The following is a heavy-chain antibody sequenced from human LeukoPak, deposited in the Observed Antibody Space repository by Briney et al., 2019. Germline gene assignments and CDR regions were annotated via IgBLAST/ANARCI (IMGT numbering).Heavy chain of an antibody. Sequence: KTGGSLRLSCAASGFTFSSYSMNWVRQAPGKGLEWVSSISSSSSYIYYADSVKGRFTISRDNAKNSLYLQMNSLRAEDTAVYYCTRESYDLYMRRYYYYYMDVWGKGTTVTVSS. D-gene: IGHD3-3*01. CDR2: ISSSSSYI. CDR3: TRESYDLYMRRYYYYYMDV. CDR1: GFTFSSYS. V-gene: IGHV3-21*03. J-gene: IGHJ6*03.